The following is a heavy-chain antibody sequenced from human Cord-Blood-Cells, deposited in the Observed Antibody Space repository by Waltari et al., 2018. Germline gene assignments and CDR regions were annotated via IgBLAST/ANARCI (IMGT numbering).Heavy chain of an antibody. V-gene: IGHV3-30-3*01. CDR3: ARENYYGSGRYDY. Sequence: QVQLVESGGGVVQPGRSLRLSCAASGFTFSSYAMHWVRQAPGKGLEWVAVISYDGSNKYYADSVKGRFTISRDNSKNTLYLQMNSLRAEDTAVYYCARENYYGSGRYDYWGQGTLVTVSS. CDR2: ISYDGSNK. D-gene: IGHD3-10*01. J-gene: IGHJ4*02. CDR1: GFTFSSYA.